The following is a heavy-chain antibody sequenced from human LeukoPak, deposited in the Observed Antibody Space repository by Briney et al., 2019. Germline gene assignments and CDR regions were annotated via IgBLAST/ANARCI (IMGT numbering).Heavy chain of an antibody. Sequence: SETLSLTCTVSGGSISSSSYYWGWLRQPPGKGLEWIGSIYYSGSTYYNPSLKSRVTISVDTSKNQFSLKLSSVTAADTAVYYCARHSRYDFWSGNWFDPWGQGTLVTVSS. CDR1: GGSISSSSYY. CDR2: IYYSGST. D-gene: IGHD3-3*01. V-gene: IGHV4-39*01. CDR3: ARHSRYDFWSGNWFDP. J-gene: IGHJ5*02.